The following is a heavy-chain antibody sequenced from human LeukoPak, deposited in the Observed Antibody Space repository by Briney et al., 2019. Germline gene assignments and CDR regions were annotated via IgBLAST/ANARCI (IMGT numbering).Heavy chain of an antibody. J-gene: IGHJ4*02. D-gene: IGHD1-26*01. V-gene: IGHV4-59*08. CDR3: ARQGELAIDY. Sequence: PSETLSLTCSVSGGSITNYYWSWIRQSPGKGLEWIGFIYNTGRTNYNPSLQSRVTMSIDTSKNQFSLKLSSVTAADTAVYYCARQGELAIDYWGQGTMVTVSS. CDR1: GGSITNYY. CDR2: IYNTGRT.